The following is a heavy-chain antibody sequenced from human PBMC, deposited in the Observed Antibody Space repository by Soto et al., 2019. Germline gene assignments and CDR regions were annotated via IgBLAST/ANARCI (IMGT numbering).Heavy chain of an antibody. Sequence: QLQLVQSGAEVREPGSSVKVSCKASGGTFSSYTVIWVRQAPGQGLEWMGGITPTLNIAKYAEKFQGRVTITADESTSTVNMHLSSLISEDTAVYFCARGYYSGSNPSSFDYWGQGTLVDVSS. D-gene: IGHD1-26*01. V-gene: IGHV1-69*01. CDR3: ARGYYSGSNPSSFDY. J-gene: IGHJ4*02. CDR1: GGTFSSYT. CDR2: ITPTLNIA.